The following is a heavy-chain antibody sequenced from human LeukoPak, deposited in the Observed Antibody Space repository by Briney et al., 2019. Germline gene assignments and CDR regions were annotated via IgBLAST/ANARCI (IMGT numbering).Heavy chain of an antibody. CDR2: ISGSGGST. J-gene: IGHJ4*02. V-gene: IGHV3-23*01. CDR3: AKGPHDFWSGYYTN. D-gene: IGHD3-3*01. CDR1: GFTFSSYD. Sequence: GGSLRLSCAASGFTFSSYDMNWVRQAPGKGLEWVSAISGSGGSTYYADSVKGRFTISRDNSKNTLYLQMNSLRAEDTAVYYCAKGPHDFWSGYYTNWGQGTLVTVSS.